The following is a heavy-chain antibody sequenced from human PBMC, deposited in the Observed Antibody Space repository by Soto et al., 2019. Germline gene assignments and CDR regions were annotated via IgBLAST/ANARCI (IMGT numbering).Heavy chain of an antibody. D-gene: IGHD6-6*01. J-gene: IGHJ6*02. CDR2: ISWDGGST. V-gene: IGHV3-43D*04. CDR3: AKDTGDSSSRHYYYYYGMDV. CDR1: GFTFDDYA. Sequence: GGSLRLSXAASGFTFDDYAMHWVRQAPGKGLEWVSLISWDGGSTYYADSVKGRFTISRDNSKNSLYLQMNSLRAEDTALYYCAKDTGDSSSRHYYYYYGMDVWGQGTTVTVSS.